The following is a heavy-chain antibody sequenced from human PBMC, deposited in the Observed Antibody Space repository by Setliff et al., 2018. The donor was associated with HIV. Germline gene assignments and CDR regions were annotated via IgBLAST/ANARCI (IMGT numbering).Heavy chain of an antibody. Sequence: GESLRLSCVASGLTFSNAWMSWVRQAPGKGLEWVGRIKTKTDGGTTDYAAPVKGRFTISRDDSENTLYLQMNTLKTDDTAVYYCTTSSGSFYQYYYYMDVWGKGTTVTVSS. CDR2: IKTKTDGGTT. D-gene: IGHD1-26*01. CDR3: TTSSGSFYQYYYYMDV. J-gene: IGHJ6*03. V-gene: IGHV3-15*01. CDR1: GLTFSNAW.